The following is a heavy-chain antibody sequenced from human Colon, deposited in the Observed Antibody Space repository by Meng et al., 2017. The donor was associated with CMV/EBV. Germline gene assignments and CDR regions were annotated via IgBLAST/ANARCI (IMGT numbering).Heavy chain of an antibody. V-gene: IGHV3-9*01. CDR3: ARGGYCSSTSCYAPYWYFDL. Sequence: SLKISCETSGFIFHDYVMHWVRQVPGKGLEWVSGISRDSSTIGYGDSVKGRFTISRDNAKNSLYLQMHSLRAEDTALYYCARGGYCSSTSCYAPYWYFDLWGRGTLVTVSS. CDR2: ISRDSSTI. D-gene: IGHD2-2*01. CDR1: GFIFHDYV. J-gene: IGHJ2*01.